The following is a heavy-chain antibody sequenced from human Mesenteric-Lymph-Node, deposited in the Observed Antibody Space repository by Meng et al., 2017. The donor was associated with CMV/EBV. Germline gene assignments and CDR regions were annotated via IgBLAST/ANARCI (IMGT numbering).Heavy chain of an antibody. J-gene: IGHJ4*02. CDR2: IIPILNIA. V-gene: IGHV1-69*04. CDR1: GGTFSSYA. Sequence: SGGTFSSYAISWVRQAPGQGLEWMGRIIPILNIANYAQKFQGRVTIIADKSTNTAYAELSSLRSEDTAVYYCARDSVGGYSYGLDYWGQGTLVTVSS. CDR3: ARDSVGGYSYGLDY. D-gene: IGHD5-18*01.